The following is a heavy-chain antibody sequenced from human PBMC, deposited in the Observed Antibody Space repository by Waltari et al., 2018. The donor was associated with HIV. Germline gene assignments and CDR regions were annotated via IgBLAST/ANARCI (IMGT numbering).Heavy chain of an antibody. CDR2: ISFDGSNQ. CDR3: ATGQQVWETWSQLDY. V-gene: IGHV3-30*03. CDR1: GFTFRNYG. D-gene: IGHD1-1*01. J-gene: IGHJ4*02. Sequence: QVQLVESGGGVVQPGRSLRLPCAASGFTFRNYGMHWVRQAPGKGLEWVAVISFDGSNQYYADSVRGRFTISRDNSKKKVFLQMNSLRLDDSALYYCATGQQVWETWSQLDYWGQGTLVIVSS.